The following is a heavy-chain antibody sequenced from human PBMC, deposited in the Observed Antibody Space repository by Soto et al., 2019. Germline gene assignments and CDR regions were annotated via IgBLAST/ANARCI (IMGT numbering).Heavy chain of an antibody. CDR3: ARDRGGKNAGFDY. D-gene: IGHD2-15*01. CDR1: GGSISTYY. J-gene: IGHJ4*02. V-gene: IGHV4-59*01. CDR2: IYYSGST. Sequence: SETLSLTCTVSGGSISTYYWSWIRQPPGKGLEWIGYIYYSGSTYYNPSLKSRVTISIDTSKTQFSLKLTSVTAADTAVYYCARDRGGKNAGFDYWSQGTLVTVSS.